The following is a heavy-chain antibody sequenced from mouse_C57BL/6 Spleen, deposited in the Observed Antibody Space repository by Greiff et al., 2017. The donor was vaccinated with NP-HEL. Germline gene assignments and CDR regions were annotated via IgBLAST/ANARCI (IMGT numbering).Heavy chain of an antibody. CDR2: ISSGSSTI. D-gene: IGHD1-1*01. Sequence: EVMLVDSGGGLVKPGGSLKLSCAASGFTFSDYGMHWVRQAPEKGLEWVAYISSGSSTIYYADTVKGRFTISRDNAKNTLFLQMTSLRSEDTAMYYCAGSSHYAMDYWGQGTSVTVSS. J-gene: IGHJ4*01. V-gene: IGHV5-17*01. CDR1: GFTFSDYG. CDR3: AGSSHYAMDY.